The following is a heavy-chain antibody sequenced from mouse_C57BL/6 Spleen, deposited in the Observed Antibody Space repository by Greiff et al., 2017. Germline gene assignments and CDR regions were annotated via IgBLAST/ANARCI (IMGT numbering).Heavy chain of an antibody. CDR3: ARHVYDGYSYAMDY. Sequence: VQLKESGPGLVAPSQSLSITCTVSGFSLTSYGVNWVRQPPGKGLEWLVVIWSDGSTTYNSALKSRLSISNDNSKSQVFLKMNSLQTDDTAMYYCARHVYDGYSYAMDYWGQGTSVTVSS. CDR2: IWSDGST. CDR1: GFSLTSYG. J-gene: IGHJ4*01. V-gene: IGHV2-6-1*01. D-gene: IGHD2-3*01.